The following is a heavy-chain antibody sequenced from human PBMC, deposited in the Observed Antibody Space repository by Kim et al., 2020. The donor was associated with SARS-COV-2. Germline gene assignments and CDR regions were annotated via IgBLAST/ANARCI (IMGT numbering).Heavy chain of an antibody. Sequence: YIYYADSVKGRFTISRDNAKNSLYLQMNSLRAEDTAVYYCARKGLYGMDVWGQGTTVTVSS. CDR2: YI. J-gene: IGHJ6*02. V-gene: IGHV3-21*01. CDR3: ARKGLYGMDV.